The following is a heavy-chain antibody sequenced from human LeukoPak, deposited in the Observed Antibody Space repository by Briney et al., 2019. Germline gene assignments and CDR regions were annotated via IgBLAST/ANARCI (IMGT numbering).Heavy chain of an antibody. Sequence: GGSLRLSCAASGFTFSSYAMSWVRQAPGKGLEWVSAISGSGGSTYYADSVKGRFTISRDNSKNTLYLQMNSLRAEDTAVYYGTKGTIHLRGLFDYWGQGTLVTVSS. CDR3: TKGTIHLRGLFDY. V-gene: IGHV3-23*01. D-gene: IGHD1-1*01. CDR2: ISGSGGST. J-gene: IGHJ4*02. CDR1: GFTFSSYA.